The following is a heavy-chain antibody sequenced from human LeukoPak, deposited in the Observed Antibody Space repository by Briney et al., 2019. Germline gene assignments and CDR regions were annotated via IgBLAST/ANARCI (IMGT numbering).Heavy chain of an antibody. J-gene: IGHJ3*02. CDR2: ISSSSSYI. CDR1: GFTFSSYN. Sequence: GGSLRLSCAASGFTFSSYNMNWVRQAPGKGLEWVSSISSSSSYIYYADSVKGRFTISRDNAKNSLYLQMNTLRAEDTALYYCARGGRANGVYDAFDIWGQGTIVTVSS. D-gene: IGHD2-8*01. CDR3: ARGGRANGVYDAFDI. V-gene: IGHV3-21*01.